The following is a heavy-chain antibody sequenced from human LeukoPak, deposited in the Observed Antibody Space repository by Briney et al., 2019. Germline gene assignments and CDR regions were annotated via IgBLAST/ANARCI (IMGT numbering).Heavy chain of an antibody. J-gene: IGHJ4*02. D-gene: IGHD6-19*01. CDR3: ARGHDNGYSSGWGFDY. CDR2: ISSSSSYT. Sequence: PGGSLRLSCAASGFTFSSYNMNWVRQAPGKGLEWVSSISSSSSYTYYADSVKGRFTISRDNAKNSLYLQMNSLRAEDTAVYYCARGHDNGYSSGWGFDYWGQGTLVTVSS. CDR1: GFTFSSYN. V-gene: IGHV3-21*01.